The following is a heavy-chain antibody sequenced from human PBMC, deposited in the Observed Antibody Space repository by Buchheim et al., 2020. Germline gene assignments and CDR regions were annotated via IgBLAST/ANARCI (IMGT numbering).Heavy chain of an antibody. CDR3: ARSNAYSSSSYWYFDL. J-gene: IGHJ2*01. Sequence: VQLVESGGGLVQPGGSLRLSCAASGFTFSSYGMHWVRQAPGKGLEWVAVIWYDGSNKYYADSVKGRFTISRDNSKNTLYLQMNSLRAEDTAVYYCARSNAYSSSSYWYFDLWGRGTL. CDR1: GFTFSSYG. V-gene: IGHV3-33*01. D-gene: IGHD6-6*01. CDR2: IWYDGSNK.